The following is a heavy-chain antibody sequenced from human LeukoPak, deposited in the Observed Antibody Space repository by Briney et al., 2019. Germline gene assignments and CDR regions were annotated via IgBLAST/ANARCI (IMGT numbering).Heavy chain of an antibody. V-gene: IGHV1-2*02. CDR3: ARDLGGNALDI. CDR2: INSNSGGA. J-gene: IGHJ3*02. Sequence: ASVKVSCKASGYTFTANYMHWVRQAPGQELEYMGWINSNSGGANYAQKFHGRVTMTRHTSISAVYMELSGLTSDDTAVYYCARDLGGNALDIWGQGTVVTVSS. D-gene: IGHD3-16*01. CDR1: GYTFTANY.